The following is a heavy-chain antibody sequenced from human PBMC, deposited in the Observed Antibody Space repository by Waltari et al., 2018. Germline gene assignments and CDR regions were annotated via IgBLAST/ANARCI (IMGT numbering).Heavy chain of an antibody. D-gene: IGHD3-3*01. J-gene: IGHJ6*02. V-gene: IGHV3-23*01. CDR3: AKDPSREGYYDFWSGYYDLYYYYGMDV. CDR1: GFTFSSYA. CDR2: ISGSGGST. Sequence: EVQLLESGGGLVQPGGSLRLSCADSGFTFSSYAMSWVRQATGKGREWVSAISGSGGSTYYADSVKGRFTISRDNSKNTLYLQMNSLRAEDTAVYYCAKDPSREGYYDFWSGYYDLYYYYGMDVWGQGTTVTVSS.